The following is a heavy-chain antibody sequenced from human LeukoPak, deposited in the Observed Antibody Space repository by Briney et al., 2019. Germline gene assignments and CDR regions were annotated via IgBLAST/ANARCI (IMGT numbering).Heavy chain of an antibody. Sequence: GASVKVSCKAPGYTFTSYYMHWVRQAPGQGLEWMGIINPSGGSTGYAQKFQGRVTMTRNTSISTAYMELSSLRSEDTAVYYCAKSRRRTVTGSYYMDVWGKGTTVTISS. J-gene: IGHJ6*03. CDR2: INPSGGST. D-gene: IGHD4-17*01. CDR3: AKSRRRTVTGSYYMDV. CDR1: GYTFTSYY. V-gene: IGHV1-46*01.